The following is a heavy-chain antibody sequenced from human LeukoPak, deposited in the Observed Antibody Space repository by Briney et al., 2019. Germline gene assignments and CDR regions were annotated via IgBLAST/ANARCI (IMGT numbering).Heavy chain of an antibody. CDR1: GGSIRSSSYY. J-gene: IGHJ4*02. V-gene: IGHV4-39*01. CDR3: ARLRSGFYFDS. CDR2: IVYSGST. D-gene: IGHD6-19*01. Sequence: SETLSLTCTVSGGSIRSSSYYWGWIRQPPGKGLEWLANIVYSGSTFYNPSLKSRVTISVDTSQNQFSLKLSSVTAADTAVYYCARLRSGFYFDSWGQGTLVTVSS.